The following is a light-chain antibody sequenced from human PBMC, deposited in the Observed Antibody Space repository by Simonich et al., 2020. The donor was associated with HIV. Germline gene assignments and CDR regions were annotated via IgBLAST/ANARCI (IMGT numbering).Light chain of an antibody. CDR3: QQYGSSPQT. CDR1: QRVSSSY. J-gene: IGKJ2*01. Sequence: EIVLTQSPGTLSLSPGERATLSCRASQRVSSSYLAWYQQKPGLAPRLLIYDASRRATGIPDRFSGSGSGTDFTLTISRLEPEDFAVYYCQQYGSSPQTFGQGTKLEIK. CDR2: DAS. V-gene: IGKV3D-20*01.